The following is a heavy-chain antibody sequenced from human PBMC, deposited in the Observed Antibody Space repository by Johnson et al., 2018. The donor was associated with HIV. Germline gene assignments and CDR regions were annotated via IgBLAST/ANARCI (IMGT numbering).Heavy chain of an antibody. J-gene: IGHJ3*02. CDR2: ISYDGSNK. CDR3: AREGGTGTTFWYAFDI. CDR1: GFTFSSYA. V-gene: IGHV3-30*04. Sequence: QLVESGGGVVQPGRSLRLSCAASGFTFSSYAMHWVRQAPVKGLEWVALISYDGSNKYYADSVKGRFTISRDNSKNTLYLQMNSLRDEDTAVYYCAREGGTGTTFWYAFDIWGQGTMVTVSS. D-gene: IGHD1-1*01.